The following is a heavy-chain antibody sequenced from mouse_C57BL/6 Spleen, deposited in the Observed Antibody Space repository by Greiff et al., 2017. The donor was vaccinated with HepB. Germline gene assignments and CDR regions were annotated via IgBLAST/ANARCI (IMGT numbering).Heavy chain of an antibody. D-gene: IGHD2-2*01. Sequence: EVKLMESGGGLVKPGGSLKLSCAASGFTFSSYAMSWVRQTPEKRLEWVATISDGGSYTYYPDNVKGRFTITRDNAKNNLYVQMRHLKSEDTAMDYCARDGDYYGYDEAVYAMDYWGQGTSVTVSS. CDR1: GFTFSSYA. J-gene: IGHJ4*01. CDR3: ARDGDYYGYDEAVYAMDY. V-gene: IGHV5-4*01. CDR2: ISDGGSYT.